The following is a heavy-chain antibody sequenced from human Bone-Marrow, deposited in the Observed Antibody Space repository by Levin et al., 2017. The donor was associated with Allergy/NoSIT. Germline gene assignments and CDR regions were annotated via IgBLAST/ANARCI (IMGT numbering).Heavy chain of an antibody. V-gene: IGHV4-30-2*01. CDR3: ARHSGGHYFDT. CDR2: IYYNGNTT. D-gene: IGHD4-23*01. Sequence: SETLSLTCAVSGGSLNIDGYAWSWLRQPPGKGLEWVGYIYYNGNTTYYNPSLKSRVSMSLDGSKNQFFLSLSSVIAADTAVYYCARHSGGHYFDTWGRGTLVTVSS. J-gene: IGHJ4*02. CDR1: GGSLNIDGYA.